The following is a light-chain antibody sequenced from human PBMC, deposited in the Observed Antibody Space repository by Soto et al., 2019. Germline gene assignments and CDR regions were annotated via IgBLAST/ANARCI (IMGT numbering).Light chain of an antibody. CDR1: QSISTW. Sequence: DLQRTQYPSTMSAAGGERSPSGGRASQSISTWLAWYQQKPGKAPKLLIFDASTLQSGVPSRFRGSGSGTEFTLTISSLQPDDFATYYCQQYTTFSTVGPGTQVEIK. J-gene: IGKJ1*01. V-gene: IGKV1-5*01. CDR3: QQYTTFST. CDR2: DAS.